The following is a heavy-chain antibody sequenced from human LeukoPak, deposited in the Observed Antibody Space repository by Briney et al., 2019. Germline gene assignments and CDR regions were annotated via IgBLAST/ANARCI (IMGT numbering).Heavy chain of an antibody. D-gene: IGHD3-22*01. CDR2: IYHSGST. J-gene: IGHJ3*02. V-gene: IGHV4-38-2*02. Sequence: SETLSLTCTVSGYSISSGYYWGWIRQPPGKGLEWIGSIYHSGSTYYNPSLKSRVTISVDTSKNQFSLKLSSVTAADTAVYYCATYYYDSSGYYGAFDIWGQGTMVTVSS. CDR1: GYSISSGYY. CDR3: ATYYYDSSGYYGAFDI.